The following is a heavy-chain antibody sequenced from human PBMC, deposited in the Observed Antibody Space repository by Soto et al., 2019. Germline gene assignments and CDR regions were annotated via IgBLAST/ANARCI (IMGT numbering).Heavy chain of an antibody. V-gene: IGHV1-3*01. CDR1: GYTFTSYA. CDR2: INAGNGNT. CDR3: ARDEKSGDSILIPAPNTRIAYYYGMDV. J-gene: IGHJ6*02. D-gene: IGHD2-2*01. Sequence: ASLKVSCKASGYTFTSYAMHWVRQAPGRRLEWMGWINAGNGNTKYSQKFQGRVTITRDTSASTAYMELSSLRSEDTAVYYCARDEKSGDSILIPAPNTRIAYYYGMDVWGQGTTVTVS.